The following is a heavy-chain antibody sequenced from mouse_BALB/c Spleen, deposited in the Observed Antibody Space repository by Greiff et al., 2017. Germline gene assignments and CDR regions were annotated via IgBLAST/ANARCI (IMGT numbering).Heavy chain of an antibody. V-gene: IGHV3-2*02. D-gene: IGHD2-4*01. CDR3: AKTYYDYDGFAY. J-gene: IGHJ3*01. CDR2: ISYSGST. CDR1: GYSITSDYA. Sequence: EVKLVESGPGLVKPSQSLSLTCTVTGYSITSDYAWNWIRQFPGNKLEWMGYISYSGSTSYNPSLKSRISITRDTSKNQFFLQLNSVTTEDTATYYCAKTYYDYDGFAYWGQGTLVTVSA.